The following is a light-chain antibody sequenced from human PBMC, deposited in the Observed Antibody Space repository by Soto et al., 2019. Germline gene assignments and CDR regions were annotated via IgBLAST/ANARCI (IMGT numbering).Light chain of an antibody. Sequence: EIVLTQSPGTLFLSPGERATLSCWASQSISSSSLAWYQQKLGQAPRLLIHSASSRASGIPDRFSGSGSGPDFTLTISRLEPEDFAVYYCQQYSRSPLTFGGGTKVEIK. CDR2: SAS. CDR1: QSISSSS. J-gene: IGKJ4*01. V-gene: IGKV3-20*01. CDR3: QQYSRSPLT.